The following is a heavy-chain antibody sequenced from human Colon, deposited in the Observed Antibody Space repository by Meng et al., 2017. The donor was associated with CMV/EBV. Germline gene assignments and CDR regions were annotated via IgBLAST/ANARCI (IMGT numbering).Heavy chain of an antibody. CDR1: GGSISNYY. CDR2: IYATGTT. J-gene: IGHJ4*02. Sequence: QVQPQESGPGLLKPSETLSLTCSVSGGSISNYYWNWIRQPAGKGLQWIGRIYATGTTNYNPSVKSRVTMSVDTSNNQFSLKLTSVTAADTAVYYCAREAAGRPLYYFDYWGPGILVTVSS. D-gene: IGHD6-6*01. CDR3: AREAAGRPLYYFDY. V-gene: IGHV4-4*07.